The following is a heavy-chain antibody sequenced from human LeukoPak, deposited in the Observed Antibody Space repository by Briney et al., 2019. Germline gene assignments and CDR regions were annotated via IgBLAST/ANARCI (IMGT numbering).Heavy chain of an antibody. CDR2: IYYSGST. CDR1: GGSISSSSYY. D-gene: IGHD3-22*01. CDR3: ARQRITMIVVVSTPDDAFDI. V-gene: IGHV4-39*01. Sequence: SETLSLTRTVSGGSISSSSYYWGWIRQPPGKGLEWIGSIYYSGSTYYNPSLKSRVTISVDTSKNQFSLKLSSVTAADTAVYYCARQRITMIVVVSTPDDAFDIWGQGTMVTVSS. J-gene: IGHJ3*02.